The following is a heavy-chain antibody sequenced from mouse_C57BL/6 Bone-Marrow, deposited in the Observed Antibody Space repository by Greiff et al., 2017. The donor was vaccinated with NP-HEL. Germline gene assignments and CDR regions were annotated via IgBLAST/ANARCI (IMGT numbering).Heavy chain of an antibody. CDR2: IDPNSGST. D-gene: IGHD1-1*02. Sequence: QVQLQQPGAELVKPGASVKLSCKASGYTFTSYWMHWVKQRPGRGLEWIGRIDPNSGSTNYNEKFKSKATLTVDKSSSTAYMHLSSLTSEDSAVYYCVRDGGNPSYWYFDVWGTGTTVTVSS. V-gene: IGHV1-62-3*01. CDR3: VRDGGNPSYWYFDV. J-gene: IGHJ1*03. CDR1: GYTFTSYW.